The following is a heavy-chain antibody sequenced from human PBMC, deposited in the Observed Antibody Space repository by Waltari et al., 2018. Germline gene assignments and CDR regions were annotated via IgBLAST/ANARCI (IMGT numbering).Heavy chain of an antibody. D-gene: IGHD6-6*01. CDR2: INPNRGGT. V-gene: IGHV1-2*02. Sequence: QVQLVQSGAEVKKPGASVKVSCKASGYTFTGYYMHWVRQAPGQGLEWMRWINPNRGGTNYAQKFQGRVTMTRDTSISTAYMELSRLRSDDTAVYYCARSRVRYSSSSFDYWGQGTLVTVSS. J-gene: IGHJ4*02. CDR1: GYTFTGYY. CDR3: ARSRVRYSSSSFDY.